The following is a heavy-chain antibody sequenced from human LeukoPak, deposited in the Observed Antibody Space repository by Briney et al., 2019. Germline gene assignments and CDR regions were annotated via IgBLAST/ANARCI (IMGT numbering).Heavy chain of an antibody. V-gene: IGHV4-59*08. Sequence: ASETLSLTCTVSGGSISSYYWSWVRQPPGKGLEWIGYIYYSGSTNYNPSLKSRVTISVDPSKNQFSLKLSSVTAADTAVYYCARQSSGWMGWFAPWGQGTLVTVSS. CDR3: ARQSSGWMGWFAP. J-gene: IGHJ5*02. D-gene: IGHD6-19*01. CDR2: IYYSGST. CDR1: GGSISSYY.